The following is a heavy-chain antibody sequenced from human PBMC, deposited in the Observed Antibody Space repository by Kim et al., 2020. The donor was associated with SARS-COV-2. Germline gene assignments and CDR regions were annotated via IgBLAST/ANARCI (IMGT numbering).Heavy chain of an antibody. V-gene: IGHV4-31*03. J-gene: IGHJ6*02. CDR3: AREDARYYGDSSAFGYYYGMDV. CDR1: GGSISSGGYY. CDR2: IYYSGST. Sequence: SETLSLTCTVSGGSISSGGYYWSWIRQHPGKGLEWIGYIYYSGSTYYNASLKSRVTISVDTSKNQFSLKLSSVTAADTAVYYCAREDARYYGDSSAFGYYYGMDVWGQGTTVTVSS. D-gene: IGHD4-17*01.